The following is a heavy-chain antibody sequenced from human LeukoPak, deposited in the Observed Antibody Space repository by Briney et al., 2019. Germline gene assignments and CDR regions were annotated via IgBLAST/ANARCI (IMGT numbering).Heavy chain of an antibody. J-gene: IGHJ4*02. V-gene: IGHV1-69*05. Sequence: GASVKVSCKASGGTFSSYAISWVRQAPGQGLEWMGGIIPIFGTANYAQKFQGRVTITTDESTSTAYMELSSLRSEDTAVYYCATDRDDSSGYYYNWGQGTLVTVSS. CDR3: ATDRDDSSGYYYN. D-gene: IGHD3-22*01. CDR2: IIPIFGTA. CDR1: GGTFSSYA.